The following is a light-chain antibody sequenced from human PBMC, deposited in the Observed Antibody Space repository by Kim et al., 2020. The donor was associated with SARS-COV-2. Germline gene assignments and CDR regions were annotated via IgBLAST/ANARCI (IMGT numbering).Light chain of an antibody. CDR2: GAS. Sequence: FPGERASLSCRASQSVTNNYLAWYQQKPGQAPRPLIYGASNRAIGIPDRFSGSGSGTDFTLTISRLEPGDSAVYYCQQCGGSPMYTFGQGTKLEI. V-gene: IGKV3-20*01. J-gene: IGKJ2*01. CDR1: QSVTNNY. CDR3: QQCGGSPMYT.